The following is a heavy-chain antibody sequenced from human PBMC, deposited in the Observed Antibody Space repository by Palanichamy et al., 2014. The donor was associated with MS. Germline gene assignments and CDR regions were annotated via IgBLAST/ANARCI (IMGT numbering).Heavy chain of an antibody. V-gene: IGHV1-69*06. Sequence: QVQLVQSGAEVKKPGSSVKVSCKASGGTFSSYAISWVRPAPGQGLEWMGGIIPIFGTANYAQKFQGRVTITADKSTSTAYMELSSLRSEDTAVYYCARDKYSGSYYYYGMDVWGQGTTVTVSS. CDR1: GGTFSSYA. CDR3: ARDKYSGSYYYYGMDV. CDR2: IIPIFGTA. J-gene: IGHJ6*02. D-gene: IGHD1-26*01.